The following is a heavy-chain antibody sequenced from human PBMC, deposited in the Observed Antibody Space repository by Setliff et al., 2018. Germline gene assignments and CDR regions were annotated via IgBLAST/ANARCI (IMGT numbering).Heavy chain of an antibody. Sequence: ASVKVSCKASGYTFSSHYIHWVRQAPGQGLEWMGIINPSGGTTSYAPKFQGRVSMTRDTSTSTVYMQLSSLRSEDTAVYYCARDKSPTGVLPQWYFDLWGRGTLVTVSS. V-gene: IGHV1-46*01. CDR1: GYTFSSHY. D-gene: IGHD7-27*01. J-gene: IGHJ2*01. CDR2: INPSGGTT. CDR3: ARDKSPTGVLPQWYFDL.